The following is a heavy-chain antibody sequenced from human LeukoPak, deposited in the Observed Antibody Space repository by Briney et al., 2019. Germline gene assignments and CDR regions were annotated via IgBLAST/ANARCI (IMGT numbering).Heavy chain of an antibody. D-gene: IGHD3-16*02. CDR2: ISGSGGNT. V-gene: IGHV3-23*01. Sequence: GGSLRLSCAASGFTFSSYGMSWVRQAPGKGLEWVSGISGSGGNTYYADSVKGRFTISRDNSKNTLYLQMNSLRAEDTAVYYCAKDTHYDYIWGSYRDYWGQGTLVTVSS. CDR3: AKDTHYDYIWGSYRDY. CDR1: GFTFSSYG. J-gene: IGHJ4*02.